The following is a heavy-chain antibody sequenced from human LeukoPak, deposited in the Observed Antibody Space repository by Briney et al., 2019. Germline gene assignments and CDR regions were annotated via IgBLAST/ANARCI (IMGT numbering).Heavy chain of an antibody. V-gene: IGHV3-23*01. Sequence: GGSLRLSRAASGFTFSSYAMSWVRQAPGKGLEWVSAISGSGGSTYYADSVKGRFTISRDNSKNTLYLQMNSLRAEDTAVYYCAPNGGYCSSTGCSRMGNWGQGTLVTVSS. CDR2: ISGSGGST. CDR3: APNGGYCSSTGCSRMGN. J-gene: IGHJ4*02. CDR1: GFTFSSYA. D-gene: IGHD2-2*01.